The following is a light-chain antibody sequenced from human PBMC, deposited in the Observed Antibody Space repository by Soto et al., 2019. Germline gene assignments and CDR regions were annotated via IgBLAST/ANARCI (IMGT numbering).Light chain of an antibody. J-gene: IGKJ1*01. CDR1: QSISSW. CDR3: QQYNRYLWT. V-gene: IGKV1-5*01. Sequence: DIQMTQSPSTLSASVGDRVTITCRASQSISSWLAWYQQKPGKAPKLLIYDASSLESGVPSRFSGSGSGTECTLTISSLQPDDFATYYCQQYNRYLWTFGQGTKVEIK. CDR2: DAS.